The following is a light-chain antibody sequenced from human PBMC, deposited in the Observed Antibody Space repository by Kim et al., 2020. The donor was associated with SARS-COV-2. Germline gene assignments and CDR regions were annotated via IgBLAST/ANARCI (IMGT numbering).Light chain of an antibody. CDR1: QSVSSNH. V-gene: IGKV3-20*01. CDR2: ATS. Sequence: EIVLTQPPGPLSLSPGEGATLSCRASQSVSSNHLAWYQHKPGQAPRVLIYATSDRAAGIPDRFSGSGSGTDFTLTIRRLEPEDFAVYYCQQYGTTPLVSFGPGTKVDI. CDR3: QQYGTTPLVS. J-gene: IGKJ3*01.